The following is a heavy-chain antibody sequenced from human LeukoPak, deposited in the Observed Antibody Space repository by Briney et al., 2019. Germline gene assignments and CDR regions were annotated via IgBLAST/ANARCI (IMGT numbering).Heavy chain of an antibody. CDR1: GFTFRNYG. CDR2: IWSDGSTK. Sequence: GGSLRLSCAASGFTFRNYGMHWVRQAPGKALEGVAVIWSDGSTKYYAESVQGRFPISRDTSKNRLYLQLNSLRVEDTAVFYCARDTSSSWYYFDHWGQGTLVTVSS. D-gene: IGHD6-13*01. V-gene: IGHV3-33*01. J-gene: IGHJ4*02. CDR3: ARDTSSSWYYFDH.